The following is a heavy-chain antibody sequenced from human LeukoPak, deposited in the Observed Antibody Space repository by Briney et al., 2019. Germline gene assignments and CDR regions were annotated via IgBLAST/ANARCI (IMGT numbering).Heavy chain of an antibody. D-gene: IGHD7-27*01. V-gene: IGHV3-13*01. CDR2: VGPADDT. CDR3: AREGTGDDDAFDI. Sequence: SGESLTLSCAVSGLTFSSYDLHWVRHAPPKGLEWVSAVGPADDTYSPSSVKGRFTICRENAENSLYLQMNRLRAGDTAVYFCAREGTGDDDAFDIGGQGTMVTVSS. CDR1: GLTFSSYD. J-gene: IGHJ3*02.